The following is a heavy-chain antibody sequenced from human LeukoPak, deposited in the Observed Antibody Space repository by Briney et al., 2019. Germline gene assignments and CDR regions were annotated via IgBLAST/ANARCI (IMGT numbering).Heavy chain of an antibody. CDR1: GFTFSSSG. V-gene: IGHV3-48*04. Sequence: PGGTLRLSCAASGFTFSSSGMIWVRQAPGKGLEWVSYISSSGSTIYYADSVKGRFTISRDNAKNSLYLQMNSLRAEDTAVYYCARAHNHYDFWSGYYYYFDYWGQGTLVTVSS. D-gene: IGHD3-3*01. CDR3: ARAHNHYDFWSGYYYYFDY. CDR2: ISSSGSTI. J-gene: IGHJ4*02.